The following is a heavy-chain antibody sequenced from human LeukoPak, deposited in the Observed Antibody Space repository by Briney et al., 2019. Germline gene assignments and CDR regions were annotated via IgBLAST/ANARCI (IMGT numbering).Heavy chain of an antibody. CDR2: ISGSGGST. V-gene: IGHV3-23*01. J-gene: IGHJ4*02. CDR1: GFTFSSYA. D-gene: IGHD3-22*01. CDR3: AKSQYYYDSSGTL. Sequence: GGSLRLSCAASGFTFSSYAMSWVRQAPGKGLEWVSAISGSGGSTYYADSVKGRFTISRDNSKNTLFLQMNSLRAEDTAVYYCAKSQYYYDSSGTLWGQGTLVTVSS.